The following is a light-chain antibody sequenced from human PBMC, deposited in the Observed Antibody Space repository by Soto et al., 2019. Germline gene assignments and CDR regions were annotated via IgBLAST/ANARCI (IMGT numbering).Light chain of an antibody. Sequence: QSALTQPASVSGSPGQSITVSCTGTSSDVGDYNYVSWYQHHPGKAPKVMIYGVSNRPSGVSNRFSGSKSGNTASLTISGLQAEDEADYYCSSYRKEQHSGVRTLVFGGGTKLTVL. CDR2: GVS. V-gene: IGLV2-14*01. CDR3: SSYRKEQHSGVRTLV. CDR1: SSDVGDYNY. J-gene: IGLJ3*02.